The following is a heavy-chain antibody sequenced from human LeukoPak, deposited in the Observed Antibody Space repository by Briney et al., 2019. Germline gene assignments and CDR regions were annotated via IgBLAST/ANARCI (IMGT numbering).Heavy chain of an antibody. D-gene: IGHD4-17*01. CDR1: GGSISSGGYY. CDR3: ARGTTVTRYFDY. J-gene: IGHJ4*02. V-gene: IGHV4-31*03. CDR2: IYYSGST. Sequence: SETLSLTCTVSGGSISSGGYYWSWIRQHPGKGLEWIGYIYYSGSTYYNPSLKSRVTISVDTSKNQFSLKLSSVTAVDTAVYYCARGTTVTRYFDYWGQGTLVTVSS.